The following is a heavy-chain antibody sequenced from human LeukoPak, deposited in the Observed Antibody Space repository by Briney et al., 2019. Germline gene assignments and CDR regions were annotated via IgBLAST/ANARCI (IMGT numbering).Heavy chain of an antibody. D-gene: IGHD1-26*01. CDR2: IYYSGST. Sequence: SETLSLTCTVSGGSISSYYWSWIRQPPGKGLEWIGYIYYSGSTNYNPSLKSRVTISVDTSKNQFSLKLSSVTAADTAVYYCARVGFTLGRLWEGDWFDPWGQGTLVTVSS. CDR3: ARVGFTLGRLWEGDWFDP. J-gene: IGHJ5*02. V-gene: IGHV4-59*01. CDR1: GGSISSYY.